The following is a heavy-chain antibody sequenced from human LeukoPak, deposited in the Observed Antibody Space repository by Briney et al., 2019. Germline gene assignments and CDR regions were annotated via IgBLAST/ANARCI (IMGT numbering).Heavy chain of an antibody. D-gene: IGHD5-18*01. CDR1: GFTVSSNY. J-gene: IGHJ4*02. V-gene: IGHV3-66*01. CDR2: IYSGGST. CDR3: AREEQYSYSY. Sequence: GGSLRLSCAASGFTVSSNYMSWVRQAPGKGLEWVSVIYSGGSTYYADSVTGRFTISRDNSKNTLYLQMNSLRAEDMAVYYCAREEQYSYSYWGQGTLVTVSS.